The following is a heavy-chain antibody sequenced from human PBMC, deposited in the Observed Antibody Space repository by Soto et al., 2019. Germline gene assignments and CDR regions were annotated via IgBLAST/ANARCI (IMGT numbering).Heavy chain of an antibody. CDR3: ATMGTPVTGLYYFDY. V-gene: IGHV4-30-4*01. CDR2: ISYNGTI. CDR1: GGPIRNGNIY. D-gene: IGHD4-17*01. Sequence: SETLSLTCTASGGPIRNGNIYWSWIRQPPGKSLEWIGFISYNGTIHYIASLRSRVSIPVDTSKNLFSLDLSSVTAADTAVYYCATMGTPVTGLYYFDYWGQGTLVTVSS. J-gene: IGHJ4*02.